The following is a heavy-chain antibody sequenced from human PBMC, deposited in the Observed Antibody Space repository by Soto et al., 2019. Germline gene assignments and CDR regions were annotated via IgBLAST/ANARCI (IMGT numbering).Heavy chain of an antibody. J-gene: IGHJ3*02. CDR3: ASQTKGGSGFPDAFDI. CDR1: GFTFSSYE. CDR2: ISSSGSTI. V-gene: IGHV3-48*03. Sequence: GGSLRLSCAASGFTFSSYEMNWVRQAPGKGLEWVSYISSSGSTIYYADSVKGRFTISRDNAKNSLYLQMNSLRAEDTAVYYCASQTKGGSGFPDAFDIWCQGTRVTVSS. D-gene: IGHD6-19*01.